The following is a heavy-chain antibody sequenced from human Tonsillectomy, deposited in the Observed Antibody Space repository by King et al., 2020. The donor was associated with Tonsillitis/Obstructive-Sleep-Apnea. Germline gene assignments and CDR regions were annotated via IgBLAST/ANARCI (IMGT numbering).Heavy chain of an antibody. CDR2: ISSSSSYI. D-gene: IGHD3-3*01. CDR1: GFTFSSYS. V-gene: IGHV3-21*01. J-gene: IGHJ6*02. CDR3: TRDVFVLGVLYAMDV. Sequence: VQLVESGGGLVKPGGSLRLSCAASGFTFSSYSINWVRQAPGKGLEWVSSISSSSSYIYYADSVKGRFTVSRDNAKNSLYLQMNSLRVEDTAVYYCTRDVFVLGVLYAMDVGGQGTTVTVPS.